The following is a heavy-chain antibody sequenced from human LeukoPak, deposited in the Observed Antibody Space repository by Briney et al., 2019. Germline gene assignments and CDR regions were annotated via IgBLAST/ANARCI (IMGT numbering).Heavy chain of an antibody. CDR2: FDPEDGET. Sequence: ASVKVSCTASGYTLTELSMHWVRQAPGKGLEWMGGFDPEDGETIYAQKFQGRVTMTEDTSTDTAYMELSSLRSEDTAVYYCATDRGGWELPRGFDYWGQGTLVTVSS. CDR1: GYTLTELS. V-gene: IGHV1-24*01. D-gene: IGHD1-26*01. J-gene: IGHJ4*02. CDR3: ATDRGGWELPRGFDY.